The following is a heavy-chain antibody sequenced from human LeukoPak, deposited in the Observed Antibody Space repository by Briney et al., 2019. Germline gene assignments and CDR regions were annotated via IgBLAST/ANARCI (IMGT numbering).Heavy chain of an antibody. CDR2: IYTSGST. D-gene: IGHD6-13*01. CDR3: ARSRAAGPYYFDY. J-gene: IGHJ4*02. CDR1: GGSISNYY. Sequence: SETLSLTCTVSGGSISNYYWSWIRQPAGKGLEWIGRIYTSGSTNYNPSLKSRVTISVDKSKNQFSLKLSSVTAADTAVYYCARSRAAGPYYFDYWGQGTLVTVSS. V-gene: IGHV4-4*07.